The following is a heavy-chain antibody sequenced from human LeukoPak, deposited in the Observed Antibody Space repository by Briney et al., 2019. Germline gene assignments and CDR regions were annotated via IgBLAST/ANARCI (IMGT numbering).Heavy chain of an antibody. CDR3: ARDLPPYYDILTGYNWFDP. CDR1: GDSFRSLH. V-gene: IGHV1-69*01. CDR2: IIPMYGVP. D-gene: IGHD3-9*01. Sequence: GSSVKVSCKASGDSFRSLHISWVRLAPGQGLEWMGGIIPMYGVPKYAQRFQGRVTITADESTSTAYMDLSSLESEDTAVYYCARDLPPYYDILTGYNWFDPWGQGTLVTVSS. J-gene: IGHJ5*02.